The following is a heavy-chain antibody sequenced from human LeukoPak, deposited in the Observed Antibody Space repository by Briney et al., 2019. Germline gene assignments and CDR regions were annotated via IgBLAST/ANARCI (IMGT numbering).Heavy chain of an antibody. V-gene: IGHV4-39*07. CDR3: ARDLGGYPLFMDV. CDR2: LDESGRP. Sequence: PSETLCLTCSVSGGSTRSGRHHWAWVRQPPGKGLEFIGSLDESGRPYYNAPLKSRVTISEDSSGKQFSLNLSSVTAADTAVYYCARDLGGYPLFMDVWGRGTTVIVSS. CDR1: GGSTRSGRHH. D-gene: IGHD2-15*01. J-gene: IGHJ6*03.